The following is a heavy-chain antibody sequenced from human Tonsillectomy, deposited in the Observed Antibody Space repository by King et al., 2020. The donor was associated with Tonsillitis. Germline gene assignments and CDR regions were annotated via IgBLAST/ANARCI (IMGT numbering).Heavy chain of an antibody. CDR1: GFTVSSNY. CDR3: ARDRVAVAGTVDY. D-gene: IGHD6-19*01. CDR2: IYSVGST. J-gene: IGHJ4*02. Sequence: VQLVESGGGSVQPGGSLRLSCVASGFTVSSNYMSWVRQAPGKGLEWVSVIYSVGSTYYADSVKGRFTISRDNSKNTLYLQMNSLRAEDTAVYYCARDRVAVAGTVDYWGQGTLVTVSS. V-gene: IGHV3-66*01.